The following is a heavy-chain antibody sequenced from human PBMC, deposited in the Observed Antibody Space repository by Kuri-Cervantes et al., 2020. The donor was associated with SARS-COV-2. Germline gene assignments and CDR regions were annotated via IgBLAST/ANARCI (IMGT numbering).Heavy chain of an antibody. CDR3: ARETYYYGSGSYYHPYYFDY. Sequence: GSLRLSCTVSGGSISSYYWSWIRQPAGKGLEWIGRIYTSGSTNYNPPLKSRVTMSVDTSKNQFSLKLSSVTAADTAVYYCARETYYYGSGSYYHPYYFDYWGQGTLVTVSS. J-gene: IGHJ4*02. CDR1: GGSISSYY. V-gene: IGHV4-4*07. CDR2: IYTSGST. D-gene: IGHD3-10*01.